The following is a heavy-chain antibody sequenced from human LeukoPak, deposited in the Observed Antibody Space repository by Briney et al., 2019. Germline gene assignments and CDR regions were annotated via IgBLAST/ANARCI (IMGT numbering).Heavy chain of an antibody. Sequence: SQTLSLTCAVSGDSVSSGGYYWTWIRQHPGKGLEWIGYMYYRGSTYYNPSLKSRVTISVDTSKNQFSLKLSSVTAADTAVYYCARSYGYGTNFDYWGQGTLVTVSS. CDR2: MYYRGST. D-gene: IGHD5-18*01. J-gene: IGHJ4*02. CDR1: GDSVSSGGYY. V-gene: IGHV4-31*11. CDR3: ARSYGYGTNFDY.